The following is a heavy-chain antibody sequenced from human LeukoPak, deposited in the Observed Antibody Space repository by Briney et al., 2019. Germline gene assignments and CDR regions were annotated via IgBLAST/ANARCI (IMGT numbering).Heavy chain of an antibody. Sequence: GASVKVSCKASGGTFSSYAISWVRQAPGQGLEWMGGIIPIFGTANYAQKFQGRVTITADESTSTAYMELSSLRSEDTAVYYCASTLGHRQTLGYSYGYVLPPFDYWGQGTLVTVSS. CDR1: GGTFSSYA. CDR3: ASTLGHRQTLGYSYGYVLPPFDY. V-gene: IGHV1-69*13. CDR2: IIPIFGTA. J-gene: IGHJ4*02. D-gene: IGHD5-18*01.